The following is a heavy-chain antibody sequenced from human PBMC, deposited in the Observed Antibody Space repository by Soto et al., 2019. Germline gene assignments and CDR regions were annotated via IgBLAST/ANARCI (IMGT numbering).Heavy chain of an antibody. V-gene: IGHV1-69*01. CDR3: AREPLGAGYDILTGYYPRDYGMDV. CDR1: GGTFSSYA. D-gene: IGHD3-9*01. Sequence: QVQLVQSGAEVKKPGSSVKVFCKASGGTFSSYAISWVRQAPGQGLEWMGGIIPIFGTANYAQKFRGRVTITADESTSTAYMELSSLRSEDTAVYYCAREPLGAGYDILTGYYPRDYGMDVWGQGTTVTVSS. J-gene: IGHJ6*02. CDR2: IIPIFGTA.